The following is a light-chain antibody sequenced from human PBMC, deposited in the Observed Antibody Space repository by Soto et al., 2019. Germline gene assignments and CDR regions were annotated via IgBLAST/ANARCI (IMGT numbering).Light chain of an antibody. CDR2: AAS. Sequence: DIQMTQSPSSLSASVGDRVTITCRASQGISNYLAWYQQKPGKVPKLLIYAASTLQSGVPSRFSGSGSGTDSTLTISSLQPEDVATYYCQKYNSALPWTFGQGTKVDIK. V-gene: IGKV1-27*01. CDR3: QKYNSALPWT. CDR1: QGISNY. J-gene: IGKJ1*01.